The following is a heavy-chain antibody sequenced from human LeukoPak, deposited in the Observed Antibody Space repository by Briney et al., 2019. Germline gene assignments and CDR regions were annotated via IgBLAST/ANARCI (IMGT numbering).Heavy chain of an antibody. CDR1: GGSFNGYY. CDR3: ARGSWFYASGRDYDGGWYYFDN. D-gene: IGHD3-10*01. V-gene: IGHV4-34*01. CDR2: INHSGST. J-gene: IGHJ4*02. Sequence: SETLSLTCAVYGGSFNGYYWTWIRQPPGKGLEWIGQINHSGSTSSNPSLKSRVTISVETSKKRFSLELSSVTAADTAVYYCARGSWFYASGRDYDGGWYYFDNWGQGTLATVSS.